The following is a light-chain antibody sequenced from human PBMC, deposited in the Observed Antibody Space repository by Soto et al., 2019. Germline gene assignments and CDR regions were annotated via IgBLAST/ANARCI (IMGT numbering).Light chain of an antibody. CDR1: SSDVGAYNY. CDR2: DVS. J-gene: IGLJ1*01. Sequence: QSALTQPASVSGSPGQSIAISCTGTSSDVGAYNYVSCYQQHPGKAPKLMIYDVSNRPSGVSNRFSGSKSDNTASLTISGLQAEDEADYYCSSDTISSTYVFGSGTKLTVL. V-gene: IGLV2-14*01. CDR3: SSDTISSTYV.